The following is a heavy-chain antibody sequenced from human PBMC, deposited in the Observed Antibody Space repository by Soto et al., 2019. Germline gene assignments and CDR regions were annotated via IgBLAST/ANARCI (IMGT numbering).Heavy chain of an antibody. V-gene: IGHV4-59*12. Sequence: SETLSLTCTVSGGSISSYYWSWIRQPPGKGLEWIGYIYYSGSINYNPSLKSRVTMSRDTSKNQFSLKLDSVTAADTAVYYCAREVGEVDYSSSSDAFDIWGQGTMVT. J-gene: IGHJ3*02. CDR3: AREVGEVDYSSSSDAFDI. CDR1: GGSISSYY. CDR2: IYYSGSI. D-gene: IGHD6-6*01.